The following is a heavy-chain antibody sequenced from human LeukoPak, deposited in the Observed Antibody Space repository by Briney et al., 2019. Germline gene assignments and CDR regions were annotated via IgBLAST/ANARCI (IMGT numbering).Heavy chain of an antibody. V-gene: IGHV3-43*02. D-gene: IGHD3-10*01. Sequence: PGGSLRLSCAASLFTLYDYAMHCVRHVPGDGLEWVSLISGDADSTNYADPVKGRFTISRDNSKNTLYLQMYSLRTEDTALYYCAKDTPPGVWGQGTLVTVSS. CDR3: AKDTPPGV. J-gene: IGHJ4*02. CDR1: LFTLYDYA. CDR2: ISGDADST.